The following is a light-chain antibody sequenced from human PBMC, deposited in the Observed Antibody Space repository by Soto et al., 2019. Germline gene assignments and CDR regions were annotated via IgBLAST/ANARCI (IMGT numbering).Light chain of an antibody. CDR2: DAA. V-gene: IGKV3-11*01. CDR3: QQRYNWRPLT. J-gene: IGKJ4*01. Sequence: EVVLTQSPAILSLSPGEKDTLSCRASQSVRSYLAWYQHKLGPAPRLPIHDAANRATGIPARVSGSGTDTDFTLTISSLEPEDAAVYFCQQRYNWRPLTFGGGTRVEIK. CDR1: QSVRSY.